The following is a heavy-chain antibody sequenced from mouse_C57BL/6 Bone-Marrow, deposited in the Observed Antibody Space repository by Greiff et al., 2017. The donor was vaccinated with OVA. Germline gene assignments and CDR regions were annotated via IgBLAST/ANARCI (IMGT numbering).Heavy chain of an antibody. D-gene: IGHD1-1*01. CDR2: INPSTGGT. CDR3: ARCYGSTYYYAMDY. Sequence: EVKLQESGPELVKPGASVKISCKASGYSFTGYYMNWVKQSPEKSLEWIGEINPSTGGTTYNQKFKAKATLTVDKSSSTAYMQLKSLTSEDSAVYYCARCYGSTYYYAMDYWGQGTSVTVSS. V-gene: IGHV1-42*01. CDR1: GYSFTGYY. J-gene: IGHJ4*01.